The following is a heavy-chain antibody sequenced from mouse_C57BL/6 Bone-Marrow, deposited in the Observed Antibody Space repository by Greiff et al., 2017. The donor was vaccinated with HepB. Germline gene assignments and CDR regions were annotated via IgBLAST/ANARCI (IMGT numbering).Heavy chain of an antibody. D-gene: IGHD2-1*01. Sequence: VQLQQPGAELVKPGASVKMSCKASGYTFTSYWITWVKQRPGQGLEWIGDIYPGSGSTNYNETFKSKATLTVDTSSSTAYMQLSSLTSEDSAVYYCARGMYYGNTWFAYWGQGTLVTVSA. J-gene: IGHJ3*01. CDR3: ARGMYYGNTWFAY. V-gene: IGHV1-55*01. CDR1: GYTFTSYW. CDR2: IYPGSGST.